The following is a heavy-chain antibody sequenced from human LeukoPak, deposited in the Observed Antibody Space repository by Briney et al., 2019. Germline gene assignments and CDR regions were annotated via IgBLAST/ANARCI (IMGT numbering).Heavy chain of an antibody. V-gene: IGHV4-34*01. CDR1: GGSISSYY. D-gene: IGHD6-19*01. CDR3: AREVPVAGYYFDY. J-gene: IGHJ4*02. Sequence: SETLSLTCTVSGGSISSYYWSWIRQPAGKGLEWIGEINHSGSTNYNPSLKSRVTISVDTSKNQFSLKLSSVTAADTAVYYCAREVPVAGYYFDYWGQGTLVTVSS. CDR2: INHSGST.